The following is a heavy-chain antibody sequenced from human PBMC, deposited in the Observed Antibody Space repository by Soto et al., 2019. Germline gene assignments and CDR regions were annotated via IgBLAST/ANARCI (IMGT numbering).Heavy chain of an antibody. CDR2: IIPIFGTA. D-gene: IGHD3-22*01. J-gene: IGHJ5*02. Sequence: SVKVSCKASGGTFSSYAISGVRQAPGQGLEWMGGIIPIFGTANYAQKFQGRVTITADESTSTAYMELSSLRSEDTAVYYCARSDYYDSRQYNWFDPWGQGTLVTVSS. CDR3: ARSDYYDSRQYNWFDP. V-gene: IGHV1-69*13. CDR1: GGTFSSYA.